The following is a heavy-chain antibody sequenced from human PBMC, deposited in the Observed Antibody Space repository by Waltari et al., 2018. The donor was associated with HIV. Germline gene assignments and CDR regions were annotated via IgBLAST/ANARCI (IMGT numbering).Heavy chain of an antibody. J-gene: IGHJ4*02. CDR3: ARGVLLRY. Sequence: QVQLQLWGAALSKPAETLSLPFAVYDASFSDNYWTWIRQPPGKGLEWLGEINQDGDSNYNPSLKSRVAISIDTAKNQFSLQLSHVTAADTAVYYCARGVLLRYWGQGTLVTVSS. V-gene: IGHV4-34*01. CDR2: INQDGDS. CDR1: DASFSDNY. D-gene: IGHD3-22*01.